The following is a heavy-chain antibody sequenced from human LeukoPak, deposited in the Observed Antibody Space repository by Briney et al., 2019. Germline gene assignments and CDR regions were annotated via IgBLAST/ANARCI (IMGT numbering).Heavy chain of an antibody. CDR3: TRYNNDHFDH. CDR1: GFTFGGYG. Sequence: GGSLRLSCAGSGFTFGGYGMHWFRQTPGKGLEWVAVIAYDGSRAFYADSVKGRFTISRDNSKNTMSVQMDDLRAEDTAVYYCTRYNNDHFDHWGQGTLVTVSS. J-gene: IGHJ4*02. V-gene: IGHV3-33*01. CDR2: IAYDGSRA. D-gene: IGHD1-14*01.